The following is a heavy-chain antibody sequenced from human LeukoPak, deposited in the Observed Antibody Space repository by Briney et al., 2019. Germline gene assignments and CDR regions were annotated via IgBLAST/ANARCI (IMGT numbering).Heavy chain of an antibody. CDR1: GFIFSNYC. J-gene: IGHJ4*02. D-gene: IGHD2-2*01. CDR3: AKDLLCSSTSCYGSGYFDS. V-gene: IGHV3-7*01. CDR2: IKQDGNEK. Sequence: GGSLRLSCTASGFIFSNYCMNWVRQAPGKGLEWVANIKQDGNEKYYVDSVKGRFTISRDNSKNTLYLQMNSLRPEDTAVYYCAKDLLCSSTSCYGSGYFDSWGQGTLVTVSS.